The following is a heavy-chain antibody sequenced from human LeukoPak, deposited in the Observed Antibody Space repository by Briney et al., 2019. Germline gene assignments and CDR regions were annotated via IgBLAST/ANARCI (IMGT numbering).Heavy chain of an antibody. CDR3: ARAYKGRITMVRGVNPFDY. CDR1: GYTFTSYG. J-gene: IGHJ4*02. Sequence: ASVKVSCKASGYTFTSYGISWVRQAPGQGLEWMGWISAYNGNTNYAQKLQGRVTMTTDTSTSTAYMELRSLRSDDTAVYYCARAYKGRITMVRGVNPFDYWGQGTLVTVSS. CDR2: ISAYNGNT. D-gene: IGHD3-10*01. V-gene: IGHV1-18*01.